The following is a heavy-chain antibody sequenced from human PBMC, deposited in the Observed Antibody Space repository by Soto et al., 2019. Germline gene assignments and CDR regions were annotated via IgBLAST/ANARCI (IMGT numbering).Heavy chain of an antibody. Sequence: QVHLVQSGAEVKKPGASVKVSCMASGYNFIAQNIHWVRQAPVLGLEWMGKMNPNSGGSDYAQEFQGRNTETRDTSISTVYMELTILKSDDTAVAYCARERNLNSPSDAFYIWGQGTMVIVSS. CDR1: GYNFIAQN. D-gene: IGHD1-7*01. V-gene: IGHV1-2*02. CDR2: MNPNSGGS. CDR3: ARERNLNSPSDAFYI. J-gene: IGHJ3*02.